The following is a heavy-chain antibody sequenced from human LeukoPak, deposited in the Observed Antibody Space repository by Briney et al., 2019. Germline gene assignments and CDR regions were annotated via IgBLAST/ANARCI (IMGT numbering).Heavy chain of an antibody. CDR3: AKYCISADCYANWFGP. Sequence: GGSLRLSCAGSGFTLSSAWMTWVRQAPGKGLEWVGLSKSKTDGGTTDYAAPGKGRFTISRDDSKNTLYLQMNSLKTEDTAVYYCAKYCISADCYANWFGPWGQGTLVTVSS. CDR2: SKSKTDGGTT. V-gene: IGHV3-15*01. CDR1: GFTLSSAW. J-gene: IGHJ5*02. D-gene: IGHD2-2*01.